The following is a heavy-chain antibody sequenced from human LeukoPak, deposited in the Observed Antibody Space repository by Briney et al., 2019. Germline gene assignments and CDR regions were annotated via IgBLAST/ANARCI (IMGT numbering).Heavy chain of an antibody. CDR3: AKCWTSDGVCLDFDH. D-gene: IGHD2-8*01. CDR2: ISGSGDNT. V-gene: IGHV3-23*01. Sequence: GGSLRLSCEASGLSFRSYGMSWVRQAPGKGLEWVSGISGSGDNTYYTDSVKGRFTISRDNSKNTLYLQMSSLRVEDTAVYYCAKCWTSDGVCLDFDHWGQGALVTVSS. CDR1: GLSFRSYG. J-gene: IGHJ4*02.